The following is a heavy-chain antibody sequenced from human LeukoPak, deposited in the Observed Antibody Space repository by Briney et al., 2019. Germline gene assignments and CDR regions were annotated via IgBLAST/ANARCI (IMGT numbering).Heavy chain of an antibody. Sequence: TSETLSLTCAVYGGSFSGYYWSWIRQPPGKGLEWIGEINHSGSTNYNPSLKSRVTISVDTSKNQFSLKLSSVTAADTAVYYCARRPRSVLGIAAAGTFDYWGQGTLVTVSS. CDR2: INHSGST. J-gene: IGHJ4*02. CDR3: ARRPRSVLGIAAAGTFDY. CDR1: GGSFSGYY. V-gene: IGHV4-34*01. D-gene: IGHD6-13*01.